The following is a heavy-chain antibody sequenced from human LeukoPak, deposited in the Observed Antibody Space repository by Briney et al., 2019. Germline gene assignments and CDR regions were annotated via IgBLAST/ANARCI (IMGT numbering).Heavy chain of an antibody. CDR1: GYTFTSYG. J-gene: IGHJ3*02. D-gene: IGHD2-2*01. CDR2: ISAYNGNT. Sequence: APVKVSCKASGYTFTSYGISWVRQAPGQGLEWMGWISAYNGNTNYAQKLQGRVTMTTDTSTSTAYTELRSLRSDDTAVYYCARTIRCSSTSCYDSAFDIWGQGTMVTVSS. CDR3: ARTIRCSSTSCYDSAFDI. V-gene: IGHV1-18*01.